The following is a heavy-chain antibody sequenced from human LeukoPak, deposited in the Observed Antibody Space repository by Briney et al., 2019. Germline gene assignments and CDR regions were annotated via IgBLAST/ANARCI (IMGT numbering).Heavy chain of an antibody. CDR3: ARGRYCSADICSGGDAFDI. Sequence: SETLSLTCTVSGGSISSYYWSWIRQPPGKGLEWIGYIYTSGSTNYNPSLKSRVTMSVDTSKNQFSLKLSSVTAADTAVYYCARGRYCSADICSGGDAFDIWGQGTMVSVSS. CDR1: GGSISSYY. V-gene: IGHV4-4*09. D-gene: IGHD2-15*01. CDR2: IYTSGST. J-gene: IGHJ3*02.